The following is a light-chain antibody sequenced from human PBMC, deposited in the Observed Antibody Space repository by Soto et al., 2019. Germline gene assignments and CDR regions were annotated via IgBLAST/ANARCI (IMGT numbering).Light chain of an antibody. Sequence: EIVMTQSPGTLSVSPGERATLSCTASQSVSSNLAWYQQKPGQAPRLLIYGAFTRATGIPARFSGSGSGTEFTLTISSLQSEDFAIYYCQQYNNWLITFGQGTRLEIK. CDR1: QSVSSN. CDR3: QQYNNWLIT. CDR2: GAF. J-gene: IGKJ5*01. V-gene: IGKV3-15*01.